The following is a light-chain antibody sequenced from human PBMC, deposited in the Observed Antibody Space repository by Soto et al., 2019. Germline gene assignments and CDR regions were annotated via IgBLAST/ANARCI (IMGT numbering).Light chain of an antibody. CDR3: SSYTSSSTIV. CDR2: EVS. J-gene: IGLJ1*01. CDR1: SSDVGGYNY. Sequence: QSALTQPASVSGSPGQSITISCTGTSSDVGGYNYVSWYQQHPGKAPKLMIYEVSNRPSGVSNRFSGSKSGNTASLTLSGLQAEDEADYYCSSYTSSSTIVFGTGTKLTVL. V-gene: IGLV2-14*01.